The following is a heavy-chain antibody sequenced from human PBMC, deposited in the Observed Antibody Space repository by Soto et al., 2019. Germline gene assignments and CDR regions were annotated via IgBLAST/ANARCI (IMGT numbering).Heavy chain of an antibody. Sequence: QVQLVESGGGVVQPGDSRRLSCAASGCMIRGYGMHWIRQAPGKGLEWVTVISHDGSEKYYGDSVKGRCTVSRDNSNNTLFLQIDSLRAEDTAVYYCAKLVGGVKAIGAPGDWLDPWGQGTLVTVSS. CDR3: AKLVGGVKAIGAPGDWLDP. CDR2: ISHDGSEK. V-gene: IGHV3-30*18. J-gene: IGHJ5*02. D-gene: IGHD3-3*01. CDR1: GCMIRGYG.